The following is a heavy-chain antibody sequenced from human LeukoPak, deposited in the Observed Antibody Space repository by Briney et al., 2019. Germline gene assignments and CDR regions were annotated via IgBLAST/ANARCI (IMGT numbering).Heavy chain of an antibody. CDR3: ARGSHYDSSGPFDY. V-gene: IGHV1-69*04. CDR1: GGTFSSYA. Sequence: SAKVSCKASGGTFSSYAISWVRQAPGQGLEWMGRIIPILGIANYAQKFQGRVTITADKSTSTAYMELSSLRSEDTAVYYCARGSHYDSSGPFDYWGQGTLVTVSS. CDR2: IIPILGIA. D-gene: IGHD3-22*01. J-gene: IGHJ4*02.